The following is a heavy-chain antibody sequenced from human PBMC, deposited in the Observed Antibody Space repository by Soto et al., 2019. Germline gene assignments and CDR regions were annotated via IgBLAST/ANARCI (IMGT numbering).Heavy chain of an antibody. Sequence: QVQLQESGPGLVKPSETLSLTCTVSGGSISSYYWSWIRQPAGKGLEWIGRIYTSGSTNYNPSLKSRVTMSVATSKNQFSLKLSSVTAADTAVYYCARASSYAIFGVVTENWYFDLWGRGTLVTVSS. CDR1: GGSISSYY. V-gene: IGHV4-4*07. D-gene: IGHD3-3*01. J-gene: IGHJ2*01. CDR3: ARASSYAIFGVVTENWYFDL. CDR2: IYTSGST.